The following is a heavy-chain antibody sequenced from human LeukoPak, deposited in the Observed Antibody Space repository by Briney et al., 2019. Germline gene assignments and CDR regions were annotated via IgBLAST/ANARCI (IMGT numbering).Heavy chain of an antibody. CDR2: TYYRSKWYN. CDR3: ARGSSSSSWYFDY. D-gene: IGHD6-13*01. CDR1: GDSVSSISAT. V-gene: IGHV6-1*01. J-gene: IGHJ4*02. Sequence: SQTLSLTCAISGDSVSSISATWTWIRQSPSRGLEWPGRTYYRSKWYNDYAVSVKSRITINPDTSKNQFSLQLNSATPEDTAVYYCARGSSSSSWYFDYWGQGTLVTVSS.